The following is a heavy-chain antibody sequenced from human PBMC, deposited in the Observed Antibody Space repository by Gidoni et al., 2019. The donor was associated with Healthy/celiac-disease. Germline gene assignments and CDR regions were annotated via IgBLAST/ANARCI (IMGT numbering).Heavy chain of an antibody. Sequence: QLQLQESGPGLVKPSETLSLTCTVSGGAISSSSYYWGWIRQPPGKGLEWIGSIYYSGSTYYNPSLKSRVTISVDTSKNQFSLKLSSVTAADTAVYYCARLKIGMIGIWGQGTMVTVSS. CDR3: ARLKIGMIGI. D-gene: IGHD3-22*01. J-gene: IGHJ3*02. CDR2: IYYSGST. CDR1: GGAISSSSYY. V-gene: IGHV4-39*01.